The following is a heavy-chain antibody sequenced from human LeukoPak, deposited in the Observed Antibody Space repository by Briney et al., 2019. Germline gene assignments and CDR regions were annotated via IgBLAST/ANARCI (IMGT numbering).Heavy chain of an antibody. CDR2: IIPIFGTA. CDR1: GYTFTSYY. D-gene: IGHD1-7*01. V-gene: IGHV1-69*05. Sequence: SVKVSCKASGYTFTSYYMHWVRQAPGQGLEWMGGIIPIFGTANYAQKFQGRVTITTDESTSTAYMELSSLRSEDTAVYYCARSNFPNYYFDYWGQGTLVTVSS. J-gene: IGHJ4*02. CDR3: ARSNFPNYYFDY.